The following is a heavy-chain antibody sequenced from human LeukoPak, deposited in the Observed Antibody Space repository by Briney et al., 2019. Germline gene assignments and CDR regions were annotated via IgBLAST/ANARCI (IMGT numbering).Heavy chain of an antibody. CDR1: GGSISSYY. CDR3: ARTRGVPYGDYLNDY. D-gene: IGHD4-17*01. Sequence: SETLSLTCTVSGGSISSYYWSRIRQPAGKGLEWIGRIYTSGSTNFNPSLKSQVTMSVDTSKNQFSLKLSSVTAADTAVYYCARTRGVPYGDYLNDYWGQGTLVTVSS. J-gene: IGHJ4*02. V-gene: IGHV4-4*07. CDR2: IYTSGST.